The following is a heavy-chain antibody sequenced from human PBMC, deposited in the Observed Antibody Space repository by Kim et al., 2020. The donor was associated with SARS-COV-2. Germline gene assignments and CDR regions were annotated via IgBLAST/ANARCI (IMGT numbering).Heavy chain of an antibody. Sequence: GGSLRLSCVASGFTFTSRAMSWVRQAPGKGPEWVASINNGGNPYYADSVTGRFTISSDINKDTLYLQMHSLRVEDTALYYCTQDYPSSGWPAFDSWGQG. CDR1: GFTFTSRA. V-gene: IGHV3-23*01. CDR3: TQDYPSSGWPAFDS. CDR2: INNGGNP. J-gene: IGHJ4*02. D-gene: IGHD6-19*01.